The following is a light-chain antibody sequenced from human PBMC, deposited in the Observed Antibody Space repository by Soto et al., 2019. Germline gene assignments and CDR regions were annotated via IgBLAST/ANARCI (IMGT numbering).Light chain of an antibody. CDR3: HQYERPPFA. CDR1: QRLFNGY. Sequence: EIVLTQSPGTLSLFPGDRATLSCSDSQRLFNGYLAWFQQKPGQAPRLLIYDASSRAAGVPDRVTGGGSGTDFTPTISGLEPDDFALYFCHQYERPPFAFGQGTKLEIK. J-gene: IGKJ2*01. V-gene: IGKV3-20*01. CDR2: DAS.